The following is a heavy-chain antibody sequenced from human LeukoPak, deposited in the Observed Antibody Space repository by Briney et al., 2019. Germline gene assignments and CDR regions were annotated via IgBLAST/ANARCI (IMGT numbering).Heavy chain of an antibody. Sequence: PGGSLRLSCAASGFTFTTYAMSWVRQAPGKGLEWVSAISGRGGTTYYADSVKGRSTISRDNSKNTVSLQMNSLRAEDTAVYYCAKVRGAVAITFLDYWGQGTLVTVSS. CDR2: ISGRGGTT. V-gene: IGHV3-23*01. J-gene: IGHJ4*02. D-gene: IGHD3-22*01. CDR3: AKVRGAVAITFLDY. CDR1: GFTFTTYA.